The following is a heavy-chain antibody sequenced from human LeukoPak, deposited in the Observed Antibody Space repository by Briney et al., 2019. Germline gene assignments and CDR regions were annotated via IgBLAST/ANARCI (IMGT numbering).Heavy chain of an antibody. V-gene: IGHV3-48*03. CDR3: ARDLGENWFDH. CDR2: ISTSGSTI. CDR1: GFAFSSYE. D-gene: IGHD1-26*01. Sequence: GGSLRLSCAASGFAFSSYEMNWVRQAPGKGLEWVSYISTSGSTIYYADSVKGRFTISRDNAKNSLYLQMNSLRAEDTAVYYCARDLGENWFDHWGQGTLVTVYS. J-gene: IGHJ5*02.